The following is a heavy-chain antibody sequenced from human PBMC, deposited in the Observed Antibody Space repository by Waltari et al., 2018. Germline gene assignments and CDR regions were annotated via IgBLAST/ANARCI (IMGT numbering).Heavy chain of an antibody. CDR3: SRALER. CDR2: MKGDGSEK. V-gene: IGHV3-7*03. CDR1: GFSFRDSW. D-gene: IGHD3-3*01. Sequence: EVQLVESGGGLVQPGGSLRLSCAASGFSFRDSWMDWVRQAPGKGLEWLAKMKGDGSEKYYVDSVKGRFIISRDNARNSLFLQLNSLTVEDTGIYYCSRALERWGQGVLVTVSS. J-gene: IGHJ4*02.